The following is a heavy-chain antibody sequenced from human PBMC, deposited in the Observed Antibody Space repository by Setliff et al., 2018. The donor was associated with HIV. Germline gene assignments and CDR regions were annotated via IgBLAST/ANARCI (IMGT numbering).Heavy chain of an antibody. CDR2: IYYSGST. V-gene: IGHV4-39*01. J-gene: IGHJ4*02. Sequence: SETLSLTCTVSAGSIRSSTYYWAWIRQPQGKGLKWIGTIYYSGSTYYTPSLQSRATISVDTSKNSFSLKLSSVTAADTAVYYCIIAYSSGWLAPMGFDSWGQGTLVTVSS. CDR1: AGSIRSSTYY. D-gene: IGHD6-19*01. CDR3: IIAYSSGWLAPMGFDS.